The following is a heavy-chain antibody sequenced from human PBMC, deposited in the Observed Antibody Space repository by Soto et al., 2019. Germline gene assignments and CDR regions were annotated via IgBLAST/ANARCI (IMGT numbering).Heavy chain of an antibody. J-gene: IGHJ3*02. Sequence: ESGGGVVQPGRSLRLSCAASGFIFSSYSMHWVRQAPGKGLEWVAMISNDGSNKDYVDSVKGRFTISRDNSNNTLSLQMNSLRAEDTAVYYCAIDQFPDAFDIWGQGTMVTVSS. CDR2: ISNDGSNK. CDR3: AIDQFPDAFDI. CDR1: GFIFSSYS. V-gene: IGHV3-30-3*01. D-gene: IGHD2-21*01.